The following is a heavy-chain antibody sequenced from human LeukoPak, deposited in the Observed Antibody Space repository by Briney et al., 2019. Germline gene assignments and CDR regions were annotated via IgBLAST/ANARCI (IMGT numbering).Heavy chain of an antibody. Sequence: GSVKVSCKASGYTFTSYDINWVRQATGQGLEWMGWMNPNSGNTGYAQKFQGRVTMTRNTSISTAYMELSSLRSEDTAVYYCARLLRYFDWLSNYYYYYMDVWGKGTTVTISS. V-gene: IGHV1-8*01. CDR1: GYTFTSYD. D-gene: IGHD3-9*01. CDR3: ARLLRYFDWLSNYYYYYMDV. J-gene: IGHJ6*03. CDR2: MNPNSGNT.